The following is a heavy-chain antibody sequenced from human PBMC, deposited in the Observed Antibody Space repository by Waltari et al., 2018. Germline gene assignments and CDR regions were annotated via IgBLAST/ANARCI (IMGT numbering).Heavy chain of an antibody. CDR2: IDRGGET. CDR1: GVIVSNNY. Sequence: EVHLVESGGGLVHPGDSVRLSCAASGVIVSNNYMSWVRQPPGKGLEWVSVIDRGGETYYADSVKGRFTISRDNSKNTLDLQMNNVRAEDTAVYYCTSDHGLSWPLDWGQGTMVTVSS. J-gene: IGHJ4*02. CDR3: TSDHGLSWPLD. D-gene: IGHD6-13*01. V-gene: IGHV3-53*01.